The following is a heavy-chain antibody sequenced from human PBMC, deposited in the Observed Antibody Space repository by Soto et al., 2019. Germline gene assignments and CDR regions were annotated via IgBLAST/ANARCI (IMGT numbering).Heavy chain of an antibody. CDR2: IYYSGST. CDR1: GGSINNYY. V-gene: IGHV4-59*12. CDR3: ARGSYYYDGSGYYYVGDFDY. Sequence: SETLSLTCCVSGGSINNYYWNWIRQPPGKGLDWIGYIYYSGSTNYNPSLKSRVTMSVDKSKNQFSLKLSSVTAADTAVYYCARGSYYYDGSGYYYVGDFDYWGQGTLVTVSS. J-gene: IGHJ4*02. D-gene: IGHD3-22*01.